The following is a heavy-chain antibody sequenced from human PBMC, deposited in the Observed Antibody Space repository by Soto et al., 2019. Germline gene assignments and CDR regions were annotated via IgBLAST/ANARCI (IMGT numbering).Heavy chain of an antibody. CDR2: IYYSGST. J-gene: IGHJ6*02. CDR3: ARALITIFGVVNGMDV. CDR1: GGSISSGGYY. D-gene: IGHD3-3*01. Sequence: SETLSLTCTVSGGSISSGGYYWSWIRQHPGKGLEWIGYIYYSGSTYYNPSLKSRVTISVDTSKNQFSLKLSSVTAADTAVYYCARALITIFGVVNGMDVWGQGTTVTVPS. V-gene: IGHV4-31*03.